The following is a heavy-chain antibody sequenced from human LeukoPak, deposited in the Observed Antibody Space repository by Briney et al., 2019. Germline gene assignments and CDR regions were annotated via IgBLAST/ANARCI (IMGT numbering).Heavy chain of an antibody. D-gene: IGHD6-13*01. V-gene: IGHV3-30-3*01. CDR3: ARDRPAAGSACFDY. Sequence: GGSLRLSCAASGFTFGSYAMHGVRQAPGKGLEWVAVISYDGSNKYYADSVKGRFTISRDNSKNTLYLQMNSLRSDDTAVYYCARDRPAAGSACFDYWGQGTLVTVSS. CDR1: GFTFGSYA. J-gene: IGHJ4*02. CDR2: ISYDGSNK.